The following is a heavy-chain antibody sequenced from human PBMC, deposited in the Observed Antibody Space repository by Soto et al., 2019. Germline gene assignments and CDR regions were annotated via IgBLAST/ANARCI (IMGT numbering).Heavy chain of an antibody. CDR2: ISYDGSNK. Sequence: GGSLRLSCAASGFTFSSYGMHWVRQAPGKGLEWVAVISYDGSNKYYADSVKGRFTISRDNSKNTLYLQMNSLRAEDTAVYYCAKDMQQLVLYYYHGMDVWGQGTTVTVSS. V-gene: IGHV3-30*18. CDR3: AKDMQQLVLYYYHGMDV. J-gene: IGHJ6*02. D-gene: IGHD6-13*01. CDR1: GFTFSSYG.